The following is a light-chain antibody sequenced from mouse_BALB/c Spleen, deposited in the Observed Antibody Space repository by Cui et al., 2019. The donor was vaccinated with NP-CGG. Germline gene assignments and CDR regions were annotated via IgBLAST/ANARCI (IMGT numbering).Light chain of an antibody. J-gene: IGLJ1*01. CDR1: TGAVTTSNY. Sequence: QAVVTQESALTTSPGETLTLTCRSSTGAVTTSNYANWVQEKPDHLFTGLIGGTNNRAPGVPARFSGSLIGDKAALTITGAQTEDDAIYFCALWYSNHWVFGGGTKLTVL. CDR3: ALWYSNHWV. CDR2: GTN. V-gene: IGLV1*01.